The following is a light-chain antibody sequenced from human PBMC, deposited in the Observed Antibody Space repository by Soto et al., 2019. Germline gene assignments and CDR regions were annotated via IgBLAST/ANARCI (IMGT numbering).Light chain of an antibody. Sequence: DIQLTQSPSSLSASGGDRVSISCRASQSISNYLNWYQQKPGKAPKVLIFAASRLQSGVPSRFSGSGSGTDFTLTISSLQPEDFATYYCQQSYTRTFGQGTKVEI. CDR2: AAS. CDR3: QQSYTRT. V-gene: IGKV1-39*01. J-gene: IGKJ1*01. CDR1: QSISNY.